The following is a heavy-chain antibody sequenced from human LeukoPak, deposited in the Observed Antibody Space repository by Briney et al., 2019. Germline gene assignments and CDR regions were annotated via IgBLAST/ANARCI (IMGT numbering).Heavy chain of an antibody. CDR2: ISAYNGNT. D-gene: IGHD2-15*01. CDR1: GYTFTNYG. CDR3: ARYYYCSGGSCYSFLSY. V-gene: IGHV1-18*01. J-gene: IGHJ4*02. Sequence: ASVKVSCKASGYTFTNYGIGWVRKAPGQGLEWMGWISAYNGNTNYAQKFQGRVTMTTDTSTSTAYMELRSLRSDDTAVYYCARYYYCSGGSCYSFLSYWGQGTLVTVSS.